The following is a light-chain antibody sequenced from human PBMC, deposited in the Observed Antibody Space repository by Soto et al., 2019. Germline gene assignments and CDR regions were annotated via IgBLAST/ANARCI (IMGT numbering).Light chain of an antibody. V-gene: IGLV2-14*01. Sequence: QSALTQPASMSGSPGQSITISCTGSSSDVGRYNYVSWYQQHPGKAPKLVISEVSNRPSGVSDRFSGSKSGNTASLTISGLQSEAEADYYCSSYTGTSSTLYVFGTGTKLTVL. CDR1: SSDVGRYNY. CDR3: SSYTGTSSTLYV. CDR2: EVS. J-gene: IGLJ1*01.